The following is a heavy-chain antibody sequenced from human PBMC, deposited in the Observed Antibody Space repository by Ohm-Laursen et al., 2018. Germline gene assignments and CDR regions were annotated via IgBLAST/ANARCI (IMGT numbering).Heavy chain of an antibody. Sequence: SVKVSCKASGYTFSSYDIIWVRQASGQGPEWMGWMNPNSHNTGYARKFRGRVSMTSDSSISTAYMELYSLTSEDTATYYCARAVRYQLLSDPWGQGTLVTVSS. J-gene: IGHJ5*02. CDR1: GYTFSSYD. CDR2: MNPNSHNT. V-gene: IGHV1-8*01. D-gene: IGHD4-23*01. CDR3: ARAVRYQLLSDP.